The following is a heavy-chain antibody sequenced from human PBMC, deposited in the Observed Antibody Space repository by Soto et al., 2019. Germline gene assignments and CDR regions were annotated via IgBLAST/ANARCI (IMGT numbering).Heavy chain of an antibody. J-gene: IGHJ3*02. V-gene: IGHV3-23*01. D-gene: IGHD3-10*01. CDR2: ISGSGGST. Sequence: PGGSLRLPCAASGFTFRSYAMSRVRQAPGKGLEWVSAISGSGGSTYYADSVKGRFTISRDNSKNTLYLQMNSLRAEDTAVYYCAKDKFIHFTYVLLWFGGPFDIWGQGTMVTVSS. CDR1: GFTFRSYA. CDR3: AKDKFIHFTYVLLWFGGPFDI.